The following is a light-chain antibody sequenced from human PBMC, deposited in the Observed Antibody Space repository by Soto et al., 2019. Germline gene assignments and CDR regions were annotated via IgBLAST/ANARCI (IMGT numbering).Light chain of an antibody. CDR3: QQYNNWPLYT. Sequence: EIVMTQSPATLSVSPGERATLSCRASQSVSSNLAWYQHKPGQAPRLLIYSASTRATGIPARFSGSGSETEFTLTISSPQSEDFAVYYCQQYNNWPLYTFGQGTKLEIK. V-gene: IGKV3-15*01. CDR1: QSVSSN. CDR2: SAS. J-gene: IGKJ2*01.